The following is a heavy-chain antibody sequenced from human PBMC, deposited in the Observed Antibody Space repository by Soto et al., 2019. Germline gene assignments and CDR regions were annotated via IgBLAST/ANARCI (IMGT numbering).Heavy chain of an antibody. CDR2: ISAHNGNT. Sequence: QAHLVQSGPEVKKPGASVKVSCKGSGYIFTSYGIAWVRQAPGQGLEWMGWISAHNGNTEYAQKFEGRVTVTRDPSTSTAYLELRRLRSDDTALYYCARGRYGDYWGQGALVTVSS. CDR1: GYIFTSYG. V-gene: IGHV1-18*01. J-gene: IGHJ4*02. CDR3: ARGRYGDY. D-gene: IGHD4-17*01.